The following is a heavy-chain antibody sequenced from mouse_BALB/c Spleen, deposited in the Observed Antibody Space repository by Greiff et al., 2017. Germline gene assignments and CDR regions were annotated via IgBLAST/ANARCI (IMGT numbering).Heavy chain of an antibody. CDR3: NARDYGPFDY. CDR1: GFNIKDYY. CDR2: IDPENGDT. Sequence: VQLQQSGAELVRSGASVKLSCTASGFNIKDYYMNWVKQRPEQGLEWIGWIDPENGDTEYAPKFQGKATMTADTSSNPAYLQLSSLTSEDTAVYYCNARDYGPFDYWGQGTTLTVSS. V-gene: IGHV14-4*02. J-gene: IGHJ2*01. D-gene: IGHD2-4*01.